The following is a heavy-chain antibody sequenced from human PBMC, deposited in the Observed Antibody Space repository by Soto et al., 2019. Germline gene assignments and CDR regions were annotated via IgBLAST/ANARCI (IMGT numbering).Heavy chain of an antibody. CDR3: ARVRGIAARPGGAFDI. V-gene: IGHV1-2*02. D-gene: IGHD6-6*01. J-gene: IGHJ3*02. CDR1: GYTFTGYY. Sequence: ASVKVSCKASGYTFTGYYMHWVRQAHGQGLEWMGWINPNSGGTNYAQKFQGRVTMTRDTSISTAYMELSRLRSDDTAVYYCARVRGIAARPGGAFDIWGQGTMVTDSS. CDR2: INPNSGGT.